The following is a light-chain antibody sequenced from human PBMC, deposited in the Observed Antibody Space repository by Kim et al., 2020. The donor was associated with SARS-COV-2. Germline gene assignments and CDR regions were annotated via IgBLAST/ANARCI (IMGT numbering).Light chain of an antibody. CDR3: QQYGNSPWT. V-gene: IGKV3-20*01. CDR1: QSVSNNY. J-gene: IGKJ1*01. Sequence: EIVLTQSPGTLSLSPGERATLSCRASQSVSNNYLAWYQQKPGQPPSLLIYGASSRASDIPDRFSGSGSATDFTLTINRLEPEDFAVYYCQQYGNSPWTFGQGTKVDIK. CDR2: GAS.